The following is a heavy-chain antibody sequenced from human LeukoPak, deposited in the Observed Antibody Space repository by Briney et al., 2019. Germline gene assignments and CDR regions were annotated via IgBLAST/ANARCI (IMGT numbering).Heavy chain of an antibody. CDR3: ARQGGPYGDLDY. CDR2: IYYSGST. Sequence: SETLSLTCTVSGGSISSSSYYWGWIRQPPGKGLDWIGSIYYSGSTYYNPSLKSRVTISVDTSKNQFSLKLSSVTAADTAVYYCARQGGPYGDLDYWGQGTLVTVSS. CDR1: GGSISSSSYY. V-gene: IGHV4-39*01. J-gene: IGHJ4*02. D-gene: IGHD4-17*01.